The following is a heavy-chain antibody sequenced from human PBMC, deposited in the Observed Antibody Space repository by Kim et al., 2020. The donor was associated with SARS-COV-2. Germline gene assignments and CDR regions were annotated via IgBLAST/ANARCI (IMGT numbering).Heavy chain of an antibody. D-gene: IGHD3-3*01. CDR2: ISYDGSNK. CDR3: VGGGIRFLEWLSPLDH. CDR1: GFTFSSYG. J-gene: IGHJ4*02. Sequence: GGSLRLSCAASGFTFSSYGMHWVRQAPGKGLEWVTVISYDGSNKYYADSVKGRFTISRDNSKNTLYLQMNSLRAEDTAVYYCVGGGIRFLEWLSPLDHWGQGTLVTVSS. V-gene: IGHV3-30*03.